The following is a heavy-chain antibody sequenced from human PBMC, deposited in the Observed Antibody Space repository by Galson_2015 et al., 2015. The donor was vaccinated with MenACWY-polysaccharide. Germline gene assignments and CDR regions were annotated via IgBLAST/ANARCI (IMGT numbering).Heavy chain of an antibody. D-gene: IGHD3-16*02. CDR1: GFTFGDYA. Sequence: SLRLSCAASGFTFGDYAMSWFRQAPGKGLEWVGFIRSKAYGGPTEYAASVKGRFTISRDDSKSIAYLQMNSLKTEDKAVYYCARGIMITFGGVIANHRYYFDYWGQGTLVTVSS. CDR2: IRSKAYGGPT. CDR3: ARGIMITFGGVIANHRYYFDY. J-gene: IGHJ4*02. V-gene: IGHV3-49*03.